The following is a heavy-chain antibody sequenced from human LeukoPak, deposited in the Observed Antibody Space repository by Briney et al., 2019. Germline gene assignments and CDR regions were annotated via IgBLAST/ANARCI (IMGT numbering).Heavy chain of an antibody. V-gene: IGHV3-11*04. CDR2: ISSSGSTI. CDR3: ARDCSSTSCYLGAFDI. Sequence: GGSLRLSCAASGFTFSDYYMSWIRQAPGKGLEWVSYISSSGSTIYYADSVKGRFTISRDNAKNSLYLQMNSLRAEDTAVYYCARDCSSTSCYLGAFDIWGQGTMVTVSS. J-gene: IGHJ3*02. D-gene: IGHD2-2*01. CDR1: GFTFSDYY.